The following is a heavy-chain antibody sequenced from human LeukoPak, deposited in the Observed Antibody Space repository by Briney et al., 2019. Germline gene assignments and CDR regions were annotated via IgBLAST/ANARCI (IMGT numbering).Heavy chain of an antibody. CDR1: GGTFSSYA. CDR2: IIPIFGIA. J-gene: IGHJ5*02. Sequence: SVKISCKASGGTFSSYAISWVRQAPGQGLEWMGRIIPIFGIANYAQKFQGRVTITADKSTSTAYMELSSLRSEDTAVYYCARDRYNWNDDPNWFDPWGQGTLVTVSS. V-gene: IGHV1-69*04. CDR3: ARDRYNWNDDPNWFDP. D-gene: IGHD1-20*01.